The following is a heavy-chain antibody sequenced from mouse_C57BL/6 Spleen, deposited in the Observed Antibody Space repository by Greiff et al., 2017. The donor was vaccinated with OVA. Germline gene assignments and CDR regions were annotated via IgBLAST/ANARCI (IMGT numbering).Heavy chain of an antibody. CDR1: GFTFSSYG. D-gene: IGHD2-4*01. Sequence: EVKVVESGGDLVKPGGSLKLSCAASGFTFSSYGMSWVRQTPDKRLEWVATISSGGSYTYYPESVKGRFTISRDNAKNTLYLQMSSLKSEDTAMYYCARSYDYDGAWFAYWGQGTLVTVSA. CDR2: ISSGGSYT. J-gene: IGHJ3*01. V-gene: IGHV5-6*01. CDR3: ARSYDYDGAWFAY.